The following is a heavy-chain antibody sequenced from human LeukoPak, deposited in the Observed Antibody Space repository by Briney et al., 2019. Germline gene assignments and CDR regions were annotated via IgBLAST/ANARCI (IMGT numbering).Heavy chain of an antibody. CDR3: ARDAFGGSSGYYHDYYYYGMDV. J-gene: IGHJ6*02. Sequence: PGGSLRLSCAASGFTFSSYWMSWVRQAPGKGLEWVANIKQDGSEKYYVDSVKGRFTISRDNAKNSLYLQMNSLRAEDTAVYYCARDAFGGSSGYYHDYYYYGMDVWGQGTTVTVSS. CDR1: GFTFSSYW. V-gene: IGHV3-7*01. CDR2: IKQDGSEK. D-gene: IGHD3-22*01.